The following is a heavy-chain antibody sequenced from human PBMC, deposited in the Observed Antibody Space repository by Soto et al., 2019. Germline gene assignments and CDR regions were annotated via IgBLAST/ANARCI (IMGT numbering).Heavy chain of an antibody. V-gene: IGHV3-23*01. CDR3: AKATYSSGWRYYFDF. D-gene: IGHD6-19*01. J-gene: IGHJ4*02. CDR2: ISGSSDHT. Sequence: GGSLRLSCAASGFTFINYGLSWVRQAPGKGLEWVSAISGSSDHTFYADSVKGRFTISRDNSKSTLYLQVNSLRAEDTAVYYCAKATYSSGWRYYFDFWGQGTQVTVSS. CDR1: GFTFINYG.